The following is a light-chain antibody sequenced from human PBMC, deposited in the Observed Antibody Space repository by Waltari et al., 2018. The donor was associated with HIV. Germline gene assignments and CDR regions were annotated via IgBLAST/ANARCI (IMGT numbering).Light chain of an antibody. V-gene: IGKV1-12*01. Sequence: DIQMTQSPSSVSASVGDRVTITCRASQGISTWLAWYQQKPGKAPNLLIYAASSLQSGVPLRFSGSGSVTDFTLTISSVQPDDFATYFCQQTNSFPLTFCQGTKVELK. J-gene: IGKJ1*01. CDR3: QQTNSFPLT. CDR2: AAS. CDR1: QGISTW.